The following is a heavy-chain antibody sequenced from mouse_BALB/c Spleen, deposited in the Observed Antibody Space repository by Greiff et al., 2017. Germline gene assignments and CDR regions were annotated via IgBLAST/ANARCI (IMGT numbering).Heavy chain of an antibody. Sequence: EVQLVESGPGLVKPSQSLSLTCPVTGYSITSGYYWNWIRQFPGNKLEWMGYISYDGSNNYNPSLKNRISITRDTSKNQFFLKLNSVTTEDTATYYCASGESFDYWGQGTTLTVSS. CDR1: GYSITSGYY. J-gene: IGHJ2*01. CDR2: ISYDGSN. V-gene: IGHV3-6*02. CDR3: ASGESFDY.